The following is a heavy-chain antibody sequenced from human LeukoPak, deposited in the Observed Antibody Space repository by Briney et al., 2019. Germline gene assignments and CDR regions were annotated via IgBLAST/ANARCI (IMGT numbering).Heavy chain of an antibody. D-gene: IGHD2-2*01. J-gene: IGHJ6*03. V-gene: IGHV3-21*01. CDR1: GFTFSSYS. Sequence: GGSLRLSCAASGFTFSSYSMNWVRQAPGKGLEWVSSISSSSSYIYYADSVKGRFTISRDNAKNSLYLQMNSLRAEDTAVYYCARAGFLVVVVPAAPIDYYMDVWGKGTTVTVSS. CDR3: ARAGFLVVVVPAAPIDYYMDV. CDR2: ISSSSSYI.